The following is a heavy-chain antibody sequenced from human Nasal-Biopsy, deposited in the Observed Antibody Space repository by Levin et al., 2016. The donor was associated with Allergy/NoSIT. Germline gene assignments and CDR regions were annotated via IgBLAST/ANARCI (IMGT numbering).Heavy chain of an antibody. J-gene: IGHJ4*02. D-gene: IGHD4-17*01. CDR2: INGDGDST. CDR1: GFTFRSYW. Sequence: GESLKISCAASGFTFRSYWMYWVRQVPGKGLMWVSRINGDGDSTSHAVSVKGRFTTSRDNAKNTVFLHMSSLRGEDTAVYYCVRDYGDWGQGTLVTVSS. CDR3: VRDYGD. V-gene: IGHV3-74*01.